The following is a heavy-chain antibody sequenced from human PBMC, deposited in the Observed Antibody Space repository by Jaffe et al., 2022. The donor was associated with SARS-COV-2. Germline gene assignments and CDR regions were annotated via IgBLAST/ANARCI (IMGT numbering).Heavy chain of an antibody. CDR2: IKSKTDGGTT. CDR3: TTLRACSSTSCYYYYGMDV. V-gene: IGHV3-15*01. Sequence: EVQLVESGGGLVKPGGSLRLSCAASGFTFSNAWMSWVRQAPGKGLEWVGRIKSKTDGGTTDYAAPVKGRFTISRDDSKNTLYLQMNSLKTEDTAVYYCTTLRACSSTSCYYYYGMDVWGQGTTVTVSS. D-gene: IGHD2-2*01. J-gene: IGHJ6*02. CDR1: GFTFSNAW.